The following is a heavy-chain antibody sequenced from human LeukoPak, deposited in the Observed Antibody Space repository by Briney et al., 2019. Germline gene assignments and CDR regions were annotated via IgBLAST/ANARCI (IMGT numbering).Heavy chain of an antibody. CDR2: ISAYNGNT. J-gene: IGHJ3*02. V-gene: IGHV1-18*01. D-gene: IGHD3-22*01. CDR3: ARDGHRRYYYDSSGREDAFDI. Sequence: APVKVSCKASGYTFTSYGISWVRQAPVQGLEWMGWISAYNGNTNYAQKLQGRVTMTRDTSTTTLYIELRSLRSDDTAVYYCARDGHRRYYYDSSGREDAFDIWGQGTMVTVSS. CDR1: GYTFTSYG.